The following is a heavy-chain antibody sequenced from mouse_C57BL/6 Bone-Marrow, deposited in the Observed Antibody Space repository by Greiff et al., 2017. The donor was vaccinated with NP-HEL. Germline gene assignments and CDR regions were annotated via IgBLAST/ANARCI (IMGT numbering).Heavy chain of an antibody. CDR2: ISSGGSYT. CDR1: GFTFSSYG. CDR3: SSPYDYDVAWFAY. D-gene: IGHD2-4*01. Sequence: EVHLVESGGDLVKPGGSLKLSCAASGFTFSSYGMSWVRQTPDKRLEWVATISSGGSYTYYPDSVKGRFTISRDNAKNTLYLLMSSLKSEDTAMYYGSSPYDYDVAWFAYCGQGTLVTVSA. V-gene: IGHV5-6*01. J-gene: IGHJ3*01.